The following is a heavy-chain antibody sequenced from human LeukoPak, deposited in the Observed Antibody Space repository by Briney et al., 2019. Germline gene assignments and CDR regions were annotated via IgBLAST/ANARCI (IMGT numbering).Heavy chain of an antibody. CDR1: GFTFSSYG. V-gene: IGHV3-30*02. CDR2: IRYDGSNK. Sequence: GGSLRLSCAASGFTFSSYGMHWVRQAPGKGLEWVAFIRYDGSNKYYADSVKGRFTISRDNSKNTLYLQMNSLRAEDTAVYYCARYDYGDYGYAFDIWGQGTMVTVSS. CDR3: ARYDYGDYGYAFDI. J-gene: IGHJ3*02. D-gene: IGHD4-17*01.